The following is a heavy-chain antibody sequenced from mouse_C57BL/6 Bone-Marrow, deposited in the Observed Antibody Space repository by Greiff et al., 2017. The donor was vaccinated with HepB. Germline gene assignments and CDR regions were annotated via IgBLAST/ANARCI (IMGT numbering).Heavy chain of an antibody. D-gene: IGHD2-5*01. CDR3: ARKIYSNYGFNFDY. Sequence: QVQLQQPGAELVKPGASVKMSCKASGYTFTSYWITWVKQRPGQGLEWIGDIYPGSGSTNYNEKFKSKATLTVDTSSSTAYMQLSSLTSEDSAVYYCARKIYSNYGFNFDYWGQGTTLTVSS. V-gene: IGHV1-55*01. J-gene: IGHJ2*01. CDR1: GYTFTSYW. CDR2: IYPGSGST.